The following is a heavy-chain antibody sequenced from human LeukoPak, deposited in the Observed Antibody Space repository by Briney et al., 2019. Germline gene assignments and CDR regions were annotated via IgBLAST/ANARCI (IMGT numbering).Heavy chain of an antibody. V-gene: IGHV4-31*03. J-gene: IGHJ5*02. CDR1: GGSISSSSYY. Sequence: SETLSLTCTVSGGSISSSSYYWGWIRQHPGKGLEWIGYIYYSGSTYYNPSLKSRVTISVDTSKNQFSLKLSSVTAADTAVYYCARVDDTAMNRWGQGTLVTVSS. D-gene: IGHD5-18*01. CDR3: ARVDDTAMNR. CDR2: IYYSGST.